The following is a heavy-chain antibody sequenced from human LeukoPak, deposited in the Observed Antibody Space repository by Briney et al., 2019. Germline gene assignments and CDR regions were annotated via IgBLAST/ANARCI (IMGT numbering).Heavy chain of an antibody. V-gene: IGHV3-11*04. CDR1: GFTFSDYY. CDR3: ARESTVVRHSSVLFDY. CDR2: ISSSGSTI. D-gene: IGHD4-23*01. J-gene: IGHJ4*02. Sequence: GGSLRLSCAASGFTFSDYYMSWIRQAPGKGLEWVSYISSSGSTIYYADSVKGRFTISRDNAKNSLYLQMNSLRAEDTAVYYCARESTVVRHSSVLFDYWGQGTLVTVSS.